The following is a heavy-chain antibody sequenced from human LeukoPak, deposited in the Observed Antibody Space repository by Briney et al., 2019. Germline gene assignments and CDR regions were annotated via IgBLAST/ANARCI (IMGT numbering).Heavy chain of an antibody. Sequence: SETLSLTCNVSGGSISSYYWSWIRQPPGKGLEWIGYIYYSGSTNYNPSLKSRVTISVDTSKNQFSLKLSSVTAADTAAYYCARDQYYYDSSGYYRFDYWGQGTLVTVSS. CDR2: IYYSGST. J-gene: IGHJ4*02. CDR1: GGSISSYY. CDR3: ARDQYYYDSSGYYRFDY. D-gene: IGHD3-22*01. V-gene: IGHV4-59*01.